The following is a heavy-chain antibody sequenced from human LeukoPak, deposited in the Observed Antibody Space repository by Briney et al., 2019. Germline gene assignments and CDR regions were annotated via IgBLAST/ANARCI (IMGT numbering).Heavy chain of an antibody. J-gene: IGHJ4*02. V-gene: IGHV3-33*01. Sequence: GGSLRLSCAASGFTFSSYCMHWVRQAPGKGLEWVAVIWYDGSNKYYADSVKGRFTISRDNSKNTLYLQMNSLRAEDTAVYYCARDLVDTGDYDRFDYWGQGTLVTVSS. CDR2: IWYDGSNK. D-gene: IGHD4-17*01. CDR1: GFTFSSYC. CDR3: ARDLVDTGDYDRFDY.